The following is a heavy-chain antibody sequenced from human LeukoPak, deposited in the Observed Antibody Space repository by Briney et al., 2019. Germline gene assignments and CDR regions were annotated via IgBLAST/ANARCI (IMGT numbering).Heavy chain of an antibody. V-gene: IGHV3-33*06. CDR2: IWYDGSNK. CDR1: GFTFSSYG. J-gene: IGHJ5*02. D-gene: IGHD1-7*01. CDR3: AKAQWNYNWFDP. Sequence: GGSLRLSCAASGFTFSSYGMHWVRQAPGKGLEWVAVIWYDGSNKYYADSVKGRFTISRDNSKNTLYLQMNNLRAEDTAVYYCAKAQWNYNWFDPWGQGTLVTVSS.